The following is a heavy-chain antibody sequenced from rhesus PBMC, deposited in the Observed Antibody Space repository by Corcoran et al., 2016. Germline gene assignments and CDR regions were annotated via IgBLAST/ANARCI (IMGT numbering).Heavy chain of an antibody. J-gene: IGHJ5-1*01. D-gene: IGHD2-33*01. CDR3: WLDQFDV. CDR1: GGSISDAYF. V-gene: IGHV4-106*01. CDR2: IYGGRGAT. Sequence: QVQLQESGPGLVKPSETLSLTCAVSGGSISDAYFWSWVRQPPGKGLEWIGYIYGGRGATSYHTSLKNRVTISKDTSKNQFSLKLTSVTAADTAVYYCWLDQFDVWGAGILVTVSS.